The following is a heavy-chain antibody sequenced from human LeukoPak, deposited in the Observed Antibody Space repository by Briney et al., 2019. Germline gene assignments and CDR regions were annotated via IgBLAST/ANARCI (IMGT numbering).Heavy chain of an antibody. CDR3: ARGPSGGNGFSY. CDR1: GFTFSSYW. Sequence: GSLRLSFAASGFTFSSYWMSWVRQAPGKGPEWVANIKQDGSERYYVDSVKGRFTISRDNAKNSLYLQMNSLRAVDTAVYYCARGPSGGNGFSYWGLGTLVTVSS. J-gene: IGHJ4*02. CDR2: IKQDGSER. V-gene: IGHV3-7*04. D-gene: IGHD2-15*01.